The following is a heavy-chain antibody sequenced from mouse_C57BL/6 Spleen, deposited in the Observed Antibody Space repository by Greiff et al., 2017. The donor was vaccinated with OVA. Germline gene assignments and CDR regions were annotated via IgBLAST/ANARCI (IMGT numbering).Heavy chain of an antibody. CDR2: IDPANGNT. Sequence: VQLKESVAELVRPGASVKLSCTASGFNIQNTYMHWVKQRPEQGLEWIGRIDPANGNTKYAPKFQGKATITSDTSSNTAYLQISSMTTEDTAIYYCARDGITTVVGGDYWGQGTTLTVSS. V-gene: IGHV14-3*01. CDR1: GFNIQNTY. J-gene: IGHJ2*01. D-gene: IGHD1-1*01. CDR3: ARDGITTVVGGDY.